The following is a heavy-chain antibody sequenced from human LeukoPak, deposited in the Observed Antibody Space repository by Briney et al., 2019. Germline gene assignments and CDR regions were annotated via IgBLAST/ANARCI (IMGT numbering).Heavy chain of an antibody. V-gene: IGHV4-28*03. D-gene: IGHD3-16*01. CDR3: ARDRRRGIDY. J-gene: IGHJ4*02. CDR2: IYTSGST. Sequence: SETLSLTCAVSGYSISNNNWWGWIRQPPGKGLEWIGRIYTSGSTNYNPSLKSRVTISVDTSKNQFSLKLSSVTAADTAVYYCARDRRRGIDYWGQGTLVTVSS. CDR1: GYSISNNNW.